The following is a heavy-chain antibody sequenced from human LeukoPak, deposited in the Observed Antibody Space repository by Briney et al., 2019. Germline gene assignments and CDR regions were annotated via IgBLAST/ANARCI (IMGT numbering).Heavy chain of an antibody. J-gene: IGHJ5*02. CDR2: INSDGSST. V-gene: IGHV3-74*01. CDR1: GFTFSSYW. D-gene: IGHD2-2*01. CDR3: ARERCSSTSCYAGYWFDP. Sequence: PGGSLRLSCAASGFTFSSYWMHWVRQAPGKGLVWVSRINSDGSSTSYADSVKGRFTISRDNAKNTLYLQMNSLRAEDTAVYYCARERCSSTSCYAGYWFDPWGQGTLVTVSS.